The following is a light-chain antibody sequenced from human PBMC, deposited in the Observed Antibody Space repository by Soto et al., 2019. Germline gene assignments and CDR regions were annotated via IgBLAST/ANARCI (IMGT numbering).Light chain of an antibody. V-gene: IGLV2-23*01. CDR3: SSYAGTSIYVV. J-gene: IGLJ2*01. CDR1: NNDVGSYNL. Sequence: QSALTQPASVSGSPGQSITISCTGTNNDVGSYNLVSWYQQHPGKAPKVMLFEGNKRPSGVSNRFSASKSGNTASLTISGLQAEDEADYYCSSYAGTSIYVVFGGGTKLTVL. CDR2: EGN.